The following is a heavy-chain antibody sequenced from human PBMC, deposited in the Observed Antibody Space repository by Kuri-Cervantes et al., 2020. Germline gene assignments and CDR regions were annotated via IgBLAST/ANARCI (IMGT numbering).Heavy chain of an antibody. CDR3: ARGRRGSSWNYFDY. CDR2: INHSGST. Sequence: ESLKISCAVYGGSFSGYYWSWIRQPPGKGLEWIGEINHSGSTNQNPSLKSRVTISVDTSKNQFSLRLSSVTAADTAVYYCARGRRGSSWNYFDYWGQGTLVTVSS. D-gene: IGHD6-13*01. V-gene: IGHV4-34*01. CDR1: GGSFSGYY. J-gene: IGHJ4*02.